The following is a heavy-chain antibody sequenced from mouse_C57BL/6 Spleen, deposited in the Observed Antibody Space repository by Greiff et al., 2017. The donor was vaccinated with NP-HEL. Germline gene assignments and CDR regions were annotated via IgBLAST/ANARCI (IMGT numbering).Heavy chain of an antibody. V-gene: IGHV1-76*01. J-gene: IGHJ4*01. CDR2: IYPGSGNT. CDR1: GYTFTDYY. Sequence: VQLQQSGAELVRPGASVKLSCKASGYTFTDYYINWVKQRPGQGLEWIARIYPGSGNTYYNEKFKGKATLTAEKSSSTAYMQLSSLTSEDSAVYFCARSRGNAMDYWGQGTSVTVSS. CDR3: ARSRGNAMDY.